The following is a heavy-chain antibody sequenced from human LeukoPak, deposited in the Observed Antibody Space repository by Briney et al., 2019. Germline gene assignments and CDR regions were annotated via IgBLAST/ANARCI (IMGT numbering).Heavy chain of an antibody. CDR2: INPNSGGT. V-gene: IGHV1-2*02. CDR3: ARDAGAGYSSSLNYYYYYMDV. J-gene: IGHJ6*03. CDR1: GYTFTGYY. Sequence: ASVKVSCKASGYTFTGYYMHWVRQAPGQGLEWMGWINPNSGGTNYAQKFQGRVTMTGDTSISTAYMELSRLRSDDTAVYYCARDAGAGYSSSLNYYYYYMDVWGKGTTVTVSS. D-gene: IGHD6-13*01.